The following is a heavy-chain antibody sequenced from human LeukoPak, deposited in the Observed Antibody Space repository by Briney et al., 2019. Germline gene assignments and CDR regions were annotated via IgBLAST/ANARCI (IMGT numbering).Heavy chain of an antibody. J-gene: IGHJ4*02. V-gene: IGHV3-11*04. D-gene: IGHD1-14*01. CDR3: ARGSSNTGFAF. CDR1: GFIFSDYY. CDR2: ISSSGSTM. Sequence: KPGGSLRLSCAASGFIFSDYYMSWIRQAPGKGLEWVSYISSSGSTMYYTDSVKGRFTISRDNAKDPLYLQMNSLRAEDTAVYYCARGSSNTGFAFWGQGTLVTVSS.